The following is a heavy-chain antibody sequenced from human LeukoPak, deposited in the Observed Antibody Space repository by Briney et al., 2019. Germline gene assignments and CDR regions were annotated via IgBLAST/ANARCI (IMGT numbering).Heavy chain of an antibody. CDR2: ISYDGTIR. D-gene: IGHD2-2*01. CDR1: GLTFSSYG. Sequence: GGSLRLSCAASGLTFSSYGMHWVRQAPGKGLEWVAVISYDGTIRNYANSVKGRFTISRDNSKNTLYLQMNSLTAEDTALYYCAKGGCSSTTCYLANPWGQGTLVTVSS. V-gene: IGHV3-30*18. CDR3: AKGGCSSTTCYLANP. J-gene: IGHJ5*02.